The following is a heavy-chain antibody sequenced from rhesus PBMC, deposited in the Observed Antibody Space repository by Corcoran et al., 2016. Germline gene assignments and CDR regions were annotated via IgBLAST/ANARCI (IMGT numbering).Heavy chain of an antibody. V-gene: IGHV4S9*01. CDR1: GGSIRGHSY. CDR2: IYVKSATT. CDR3: ARVSPSWTNRFDV. J-gene: IGHJ5-1*01. Sequence: QVQLQESGPGLVKPSETLSLTCAVSGGSIRGHSYWGWFRQHPGKGLEWIGNIYVKSATTYYNPTLKSRVTLSEDTSKNQFSLKLTSVTAADTAVYYCARVSPSWTNRFDVWGPGILVTVSS. D-gene: IGHD1-1*01.